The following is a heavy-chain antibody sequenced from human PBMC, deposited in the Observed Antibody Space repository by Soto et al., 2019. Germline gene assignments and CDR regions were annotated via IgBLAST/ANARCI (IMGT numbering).Heavy chain of an antibody. Sequence: PGESLKISCKTSGYSFTSYFIAWVRQMPGKGLEWMGIIYPADSDTRGRPSFQGQDTISADKSINTTYRQWRSLKASDTAMYYCAKGPHYGDPNWFDPWGQGTLVTVSS. V-gene: IGHV5-51*01. CDR3: AKGPHYGDPNWFDP. J-gene: IGHJ5*02. D-gene: IGHD4-17*01. CDR2: IYPADSDT. CDR1: GYSFTSYF.